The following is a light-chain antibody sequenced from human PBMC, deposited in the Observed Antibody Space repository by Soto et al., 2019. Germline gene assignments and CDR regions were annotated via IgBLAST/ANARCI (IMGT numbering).Light chain of an antibody. CDR2: GAS. J-gene: IGKJ4*01. V-gene: IGKV3-20*01. CDR1: QTLSGDY. CDR3: QQYGRSPLT. Sequence: EIVLTQSPATLSLSPGERATLSCRASQTLSGDYLAWYQQKVGQAPRLLIYGASTRATGIPDRFSGSGSGTDFILTISRLEPEDFAVYYCQQYGRSPLTFGRGTKVEIK.